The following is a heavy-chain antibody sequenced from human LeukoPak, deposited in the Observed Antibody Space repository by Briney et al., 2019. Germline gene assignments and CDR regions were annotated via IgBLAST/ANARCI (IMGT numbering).Heavy chain of an antibody. CDR3: ARENPYSSSSPMWY. J-gene: IGHJ4*02. CDR1: GGSISGYY. V-gene: IGHV3-7*01. D-gene: IGHD6-6*01. CDR2: IKQDGGEK. Sequence: ETLSLTCTVSGGSISGYYWNWVRQAPGKGLEWLANIKQDGGEKYYVDSVKGRFTISRDNAKNSLYLQMNSLRAEDTAVYYCARENPYSSSSPMWYWGQGTLVTVSS.